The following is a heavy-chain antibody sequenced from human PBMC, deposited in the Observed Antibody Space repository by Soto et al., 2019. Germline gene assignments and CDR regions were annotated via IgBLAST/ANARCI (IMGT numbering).Heavy chain of an antibody. V-gene: IGHV4-59*13. D-gene: IGHD6-19*01. Sequence: SETLSLTCTVSGGSIGNYFWSWIRQPPGKGLEWIGYVFSTGSTMYSPSLKSRVTISVDTFNNQFFLNLISVTAADTAIYYCTRGSRNSGWRPDTWGPGTLVTVSS. J-gene: IGHJ5*02. CDR1: GGSIGNYF. CDR3: TRGSRNSGWRPDT. CDR2: VFSTGST.